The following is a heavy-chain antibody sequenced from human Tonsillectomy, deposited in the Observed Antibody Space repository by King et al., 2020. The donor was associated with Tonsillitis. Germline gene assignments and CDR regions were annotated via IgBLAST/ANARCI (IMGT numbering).Heavy chain of an antibody. J-gene: IGHJ5*02. V-gene: IGHV4-61*01. D-gene: IGHD6-13*01. Sequence: HVQLQESGPGLVKPSETLSLTCTVSGGSVSSGSYYWSWIRQPPGKGLEWIGYIYYSGSTNYNPSLKSRVTISVDTSKNQFSLKLSSVTAADTAVYYCARVIAAAEKYNWFDPWGQGTLVTVSS. CDR3: ARVIAAAEKYNWFDP. CDR1: GGSVSSGSYY. CDR2: IYYSGST.